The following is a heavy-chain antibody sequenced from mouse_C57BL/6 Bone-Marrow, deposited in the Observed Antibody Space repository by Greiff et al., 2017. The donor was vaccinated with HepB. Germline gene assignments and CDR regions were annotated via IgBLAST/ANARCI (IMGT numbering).Heavy chain of an antibody. Sequence: EVKLVESGGDLVKPGGSLKLSCAASGFTFSSYGMSWVRQTPDKRLEWVATISSGGSYTYYPDSVKGRFTISRDNAKNTLYLQMSSLKSADTAMYYCAKVSLALYWYFDVWGTGTTVTVSS. J-gene: IGHJ1*03. CDR3: AKVSLALYWYFDV. D-gene: IGHD2-14*01. V-gene: IGHV5-6*01. CDR2: ISSGGSYT. CDR1: GFTFSSYG.